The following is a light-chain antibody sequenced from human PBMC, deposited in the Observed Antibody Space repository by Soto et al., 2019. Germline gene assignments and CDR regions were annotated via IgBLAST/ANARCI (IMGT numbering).Light chain of an antibody. V-gene: IGLV2-8*01. CDR2: GVT. Sequence: QSVMSHPPSASWSPGHSVTFSCTGTSSDVGRYNYVSWYQQHPGKAPKLLIYGVTQRPSGVPDRFSGSKSGNTASLTVSGLQDEDEGYYYCSSYAGSNIYVFGTGTKVTVL. CDR3: SSYAGSNIYV. J-gene: IGLJ1*01. CDR1: SSDVGRYNY.